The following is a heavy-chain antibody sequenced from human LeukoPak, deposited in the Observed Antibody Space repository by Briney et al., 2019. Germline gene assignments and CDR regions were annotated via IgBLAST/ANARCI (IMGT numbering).Heavy chain of an antibody. D-gene: IGHD2-15*01. CDR1: GGTFSSYA. V-gene: IGHV1-69*06. CDR2: IIPIFGTA. J-gene: IGHJ4*02. Sequence: AASVKVSCKASGGTFSSYAISWVRQAPGQGLEWMGGIIPIFGTANYAQKFQGRVTITADKSTSTAYMELSSLRSEDTAVYYCARGGGYCSGGSCYSYFDYWGQGTLVTVSS. CDR3: ARGGGYCSGGSCYSYFDY.